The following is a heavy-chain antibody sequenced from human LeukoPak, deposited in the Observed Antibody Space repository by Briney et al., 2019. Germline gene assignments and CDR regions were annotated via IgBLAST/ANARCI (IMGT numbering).Heavy chain of an antibody. CDR1: GGSFSGYY. D-gene: IGHD5-12*01. J-gene: IGHJ4*02. CDR3: ATGPNRSGYDPPDY. V-gene: IGHV4-34*01. Sequence: SETLSLTCAVYGGSFSGYYWSWIRQPPGKGLEWIGEINHSGSTNYNPSLKSRVTISVDTSKNQFSLRLSSVTAADTAVYYCATGPNRSGYDPPDYWDQGTLVTVSS. CDR2: INHSGST.